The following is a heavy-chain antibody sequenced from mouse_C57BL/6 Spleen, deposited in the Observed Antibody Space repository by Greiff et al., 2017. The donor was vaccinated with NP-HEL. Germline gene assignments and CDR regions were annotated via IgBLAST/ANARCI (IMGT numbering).Heavy chain of an antibody. CDR1: GYTFTEST. J-gene: IGHJ2*01. CDR2: FYPGSGSI. Sequence: VQLQESGAELVKPGASVKLSCKASGYTFTESTIHWVKQRSGQGLEWIGWFYPGSGSIKYNEKFNDKATLTAAKSYSTVYMELSRLTSDDSAVYFCAKHEGPTYGNFFFDYWGQGTTLTVAS. CDR3: AKHEGPTYGNFFFDY. V-gene: IGHV1-62-2*01. D-gene: IGHD2-1*01.